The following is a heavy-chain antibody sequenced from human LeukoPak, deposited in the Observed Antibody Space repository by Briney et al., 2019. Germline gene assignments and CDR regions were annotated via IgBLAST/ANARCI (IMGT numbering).Heavy chain of an antibody. D-gene: IGHD5-18*01. V-gene: IGHV3-23*01. J-gene: IGHJ4*02. Sequence: GGSLRLSCAASGFTFSSYGMSWVRQAPGKGLEWVSAISGSGGSTYYADSVKGRFTISRDNSKNTLYLQMNSLRAEDTAVYYCARDLGDTAMVNWGQGTLVTVSS. CDR3: ARDLGDTAMVN. CDR1: GFTFSSYG. CDR2: ISGSGGST.